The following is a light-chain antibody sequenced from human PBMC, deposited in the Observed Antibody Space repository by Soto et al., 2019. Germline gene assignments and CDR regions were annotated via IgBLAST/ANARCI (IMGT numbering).Light chain of an antibody. CDR1: QGISNY. J-gene: IGKJ2*01. CDR2: AAS. Sequence: DIQMTQSPSSLSASVGDRVTITCRASQGISNYLAWYQQKPGKVPKLLIYAASTLQSGVPSRFIGGVSGTDFTLTIRSLQPEDAATYYCQKYVDAPKTFGQGTKVEIK. V-gene: IGKV1-27*01. CDR3: QKYVDAPKT.